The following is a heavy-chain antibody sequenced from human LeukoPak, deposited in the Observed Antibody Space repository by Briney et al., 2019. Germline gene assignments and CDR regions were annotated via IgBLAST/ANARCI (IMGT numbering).Heavy chain of an antibody. CDR1: GGSFSGYF. CDR2: INHSGST. CDR3: VTFNYDILTGHSSRGDFDY. V-gene: IGHV4-34*01. D-gene: IGHD3-9*01. Sequence: SETLSLTCAVYGGSFSGYFWSWIRQPPGEGLEWIGEINHSGSTNYNPSLKSRVTISLDTSKNQFSLKLSSVTAADTAVYYCVTFNYDILTGHSSRGDFDYWGQGTLVTVSS. J-gene: IGHJ4*02.